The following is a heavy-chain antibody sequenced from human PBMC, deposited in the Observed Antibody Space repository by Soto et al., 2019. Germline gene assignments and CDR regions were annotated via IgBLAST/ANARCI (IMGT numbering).Heavy chain of an antibody. D-gene: IGHD4-17*01. V-gene: IGHV3-33*01. CDR2: IWYDGSNK. CDR1: GFTFSSYG. J-gene: IGHJ4*02. Sequence: GGSLRLSCAASGFTFSSYGMHWVRQAPGKGLEWVAVIWYDGSNKYYADSVKGRFTISRDNSKNTLYLQMNSLRAEDTAVYYCARDRPGYGDYWYYFDYWGQGTLVTVSS. CDR3: ARDRPGYGDYWYYFDY.